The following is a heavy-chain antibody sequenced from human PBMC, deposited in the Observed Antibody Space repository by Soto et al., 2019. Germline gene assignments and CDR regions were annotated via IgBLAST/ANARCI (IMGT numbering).Heavy chain of an antibody. V-gene: IGHV4-34*01. CDR2: INHSGST. D-gene: IGHD2-15*01. CDR3: AKLLGRNYYYMDV. Sequence: SETLSLTCAVYGGSFSGYYWSWIRQPPGKGLEWIGEINHSGSTNYNPSLKSRVTISVDTSKNQFSLKLGSVTAADTAVYYCAKLLGRNYYYMDVWGKGTTGTVSS. J-gene: IGHJ6*03. CDR1: GGSFSGYY.